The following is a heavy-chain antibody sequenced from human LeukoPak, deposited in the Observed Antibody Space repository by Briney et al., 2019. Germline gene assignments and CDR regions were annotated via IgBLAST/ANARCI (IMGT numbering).Heavy chain of an antibody. D-gene: IGHD5-24*01. V-gene: IGHV1-2*02. Sequence: ASVKVSCKASGYTFTGYYMHWVRQAPGQGLEWMGWINPNSGGTNYAQKFQGRVTMTRDTSISTAYMELSRLRSDDTAVYYCARAKSLRDMATSQGSWGQGTLVTVSS. J-gene: IGHJ5*02. CDR1: GYTFTGYY. CDR3: ARAKSLRDMATSQGS. CDR2: INPNSGGT.